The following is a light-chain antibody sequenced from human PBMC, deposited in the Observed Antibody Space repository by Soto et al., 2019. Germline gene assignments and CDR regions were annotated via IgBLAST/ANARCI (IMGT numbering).Light chain of an antibody. V-gene: IGKV1-6*01. J-gene: IGKJ1*01. Sequence: AIEMTQSPSSLSASVGDTVTITCRASQGIGKDLAWFQQRPGKAPKLLIYGASGLQNGVPSRFSGSGSGTDFTLTISTLQSEDFAIYYCQHYNNWPPWTFGQGTKVDIK. CDR2: GAS. CDR3: QHYNNWPPWT. CDR1: QGIGKD.